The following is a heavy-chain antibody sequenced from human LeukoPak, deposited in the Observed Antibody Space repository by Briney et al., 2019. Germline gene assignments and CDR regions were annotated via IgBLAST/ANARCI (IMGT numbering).Heavy chain of an antibody. CDR2: ISWNSGSI. J-gene: IGHJ4*02. CDR1: GFPFDDYA. V-gene: IGHV3-9*01. CDR3: AKGPLYYYESTGRIDF. Sequence: GGSLRLSCAASGFPFDDYAMHWVRQAPGKGLEWVSGISWNSGSIGYADSVKGRFTISRDNAKNSPYLQMNSLRAEDTALYYCAKGPLYYYESTGRIDFWGQGTLVTVSS. D-gene: IGHD3-22*01.